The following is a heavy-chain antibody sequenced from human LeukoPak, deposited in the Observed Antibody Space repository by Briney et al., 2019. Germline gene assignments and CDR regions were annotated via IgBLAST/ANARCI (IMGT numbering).Heavy chain of an antibody. J-gene: IGHJ5*02. Sequence: PSETLSLTCTVSGGSVSSYYWSWIRQPPGKGLEWIGYMYYSGSTNYNPSLKSRVTISVDTSKNQFSLKLSSVTAADTAVYYCARRGRNGFDPWGQGTLVTVSS. V-gene: IGHV4-59*02. CDR2: MYYSGST. CDR1: GGSVSSYY. CDR3: ARRGRNGFDP.